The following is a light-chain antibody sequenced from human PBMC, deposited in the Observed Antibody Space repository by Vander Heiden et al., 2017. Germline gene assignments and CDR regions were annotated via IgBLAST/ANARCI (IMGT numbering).Light chain of an antibody. CDR1: GSNIGNNI. V-gene: IGLV1-44*01. CDR3: TTWDDSLTGWR. Sequence: QSVLPQPPSASATPWQRVTISCSGSGSNIGNNIVNWYQQLPGTAPKLLIYSNDERPSGVPDRFAGSKSGTSASLAISGLQSEDEALYYCTTWDDSLTGWRFGGGTMLTVL. CDR2: SND. J-gene: IGLJ3*02.